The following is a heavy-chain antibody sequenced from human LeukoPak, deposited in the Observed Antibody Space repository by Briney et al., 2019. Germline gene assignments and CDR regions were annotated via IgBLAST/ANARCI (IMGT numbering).Heavy chain of an antibody. V-gene: IGHV4-34*01. J-gene: IGHJ3*02. CDR2: INHSGRA. CDR3: ASSAGYCSSTSCYRVVFAFDI. CDR1: GGSFCGFY. Sequence: SETLSVTCADYGGSFCGFYWWWIRHPPGKGREWMGEINHSGRANNDPSLNSRVTISVETSMTQFSLKLRSVTAADTAMYYCASSAGYCSSTSCYRVVFAFDIWGQGTMVTVSS. D-gene: IGHD2-2*03.